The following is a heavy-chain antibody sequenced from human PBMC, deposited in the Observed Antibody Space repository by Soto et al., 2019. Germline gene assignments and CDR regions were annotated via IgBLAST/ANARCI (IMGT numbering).Heavy chain of an antibody. J-gene: IGHJ6*03. Sequence: ASVKVSCKVSGYTLTELSMHWVRQAPGKGLEWMGGFDPEDGETIYAQKFQGRVTMTEDTSTDTAYMELSSLRSEDTAVYYCATTIFGVVHRYYYYYMDVWGKGTTVTVSS. D-gene: IGHD3-3*01. CDR1: GYTLTELS. CDR2: FDPEDGET. CDR3: ATTIFGVVHRYYYYYMDV. V-gene: IGHV1-24*01.